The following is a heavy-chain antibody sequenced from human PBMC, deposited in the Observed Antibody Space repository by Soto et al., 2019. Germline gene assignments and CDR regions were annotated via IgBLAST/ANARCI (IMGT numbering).Heavy chain of an antibody. CDR2: IYYSGST. J-gene: IGHJ6*03. Sequence: AETLSLTCTVSGCSISSYYWSWIRQPPGKGLEWIGYIYYSGSTNYNPSLKSRVTISVDTSKNQFSLKLSSVTAADTAVYYCARAYYDFWSGYSGPYYYYYMDVWGKGTTVTVSS. CDR3: ARAYYDFWSGYSGPYYYYYMDV. CDR1: GCSISSYY. D-gene: IGHD3-3*01. V-gene: IGHV4-59*01.